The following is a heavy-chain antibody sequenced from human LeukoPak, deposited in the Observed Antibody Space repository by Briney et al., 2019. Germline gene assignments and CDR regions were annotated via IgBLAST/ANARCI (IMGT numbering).Heavy chain of an antibody. CDR2: INPNSGGT. V-gene: IGHV1-2*02. D-gene: IGHD2-15*01. CDR1: GYTFTGYY. Sequence: GASVKVSCKASGYTFTGYYMHWVRQAPGQGLEWMGWINPNSGGTNYAQKFQGRVTMTRDTSISTAYMELSRLRSDDTAVYYCARRDRKSVVVVAAHYYGMDVWGQGTTVTVSS. CDR3: ARRDRKSVVVVAAHYYGMDV. J-gene: IGHJ6*02.